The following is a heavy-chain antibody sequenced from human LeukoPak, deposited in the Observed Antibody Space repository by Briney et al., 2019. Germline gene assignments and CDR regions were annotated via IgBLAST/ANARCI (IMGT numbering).Heavy chain of an antibody. Sequence: ASVKVSCKSSGYTFISYYVRWVRQAPGQGLEWMGIINPKTGSTTYPQKFQGRVSMTRDTSTSTVYMELSSLESEDTALYYCARHSLPGKTPFDYWGQGTLVTVSS. CDR1: GYTFISYY. D-gene: IGHD1-1*01. V-gene: IGHV1-46*01. CDR3: ARHSLPGKTPFDY. CDR2: INPKTGST. J-gene: IGHJ4*02.